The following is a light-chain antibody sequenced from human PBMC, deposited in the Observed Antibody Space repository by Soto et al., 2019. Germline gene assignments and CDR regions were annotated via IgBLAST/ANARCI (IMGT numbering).Light chain of an antibody. CDR2: YDR. CDR1: KIGSES. Sequence: SYELTQPPSVSVAPGKTASITCGGNKIGSESVHWYPQKPGQAPILVIYYDRDRPSGSPERFSGSKSGNTATLTISRVDAGDEADYYCQVWDYSGDLVFGGGTKLTVL. CDR3: QVWDYSGDLV. V-gene: IGLV3-21*04. J-gene: IGLJ2*01.